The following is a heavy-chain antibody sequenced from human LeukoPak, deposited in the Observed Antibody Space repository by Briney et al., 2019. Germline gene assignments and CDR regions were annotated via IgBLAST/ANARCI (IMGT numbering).Heavy chain of an antibody. CDR2: INHSGST. CDR3: ARGFLDMDV. D-gene: IGHD3-3*01. J-gene: IGHJ6*03. CDR1: GGSFRGYY. V-gene: IGHV4-34*01. Sequence: SETLSLTCAVYGGSFRGYYWSWIRQPPGKGLEWIGEINHSGSTNYNPSLKSGVTISVDTSKNQFSLKLSSVTAADTAVYYCARGFLDMDVWGKGTTVTVSS.